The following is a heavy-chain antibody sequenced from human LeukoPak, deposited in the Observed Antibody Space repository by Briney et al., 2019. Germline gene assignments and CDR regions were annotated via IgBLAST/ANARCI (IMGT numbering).Heavy chain of an antibody. CDR2: FDPEDGET. CDR3: ATGYYDSSGYRHFDY. CDR1: GYTLTELS. J-gene: IGHJ4*02. V-gene: IGHV1-24*01. Sequence: ASVKVSCKVSGYTLTELSMHWVRQAPGKGLEWMGGFDPEDGETIYAQKFQGRVTMTEDTSTDTAYMELSSLRSEDTAVYYCATGYYDSSGYRHFDYWGQGTLVTVSS. D-gene: IGHD3-22*01.